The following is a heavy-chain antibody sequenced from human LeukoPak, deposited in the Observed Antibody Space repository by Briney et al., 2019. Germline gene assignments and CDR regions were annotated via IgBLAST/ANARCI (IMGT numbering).Heavy chain of an antibody. J-gene: IGHJ4*02. CDR3: AREWLRTNFDY. Sequence: PSGTLSLTCTVSGGSISSSSYYWGWIRQPPGMGLEWIGSIYYSGSTYYNPSLKSRVTISVDTSKNQFSLKLSSVTAADTAVYYCAREWLRTNFDYWGQGTLVTVSS. CDR2: IYYSGST. V-gene: IGHV4-39*02. CDR1: GGSISSSSYY. D-gene: IGHD5-12*01.